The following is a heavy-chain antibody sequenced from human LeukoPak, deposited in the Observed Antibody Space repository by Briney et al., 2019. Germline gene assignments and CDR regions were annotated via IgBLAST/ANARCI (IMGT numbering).Heavy chain of an antibody. V-gene: IGHV4-34*01. CDR3: ARHIWDYAPAAMRSTVTPYYFDY. Sequence: SETLSLTCAVYGGSFRGYYWSWIRQPPGKGLEWIGEINHSGSTYYNPSLKSRVTISVDTSKNQFSLKLSSVTAADTAVYYCARHIWDYAPAAMRSTVTPYYFDYWGQGTLVTVSS. CDR2: INHSGST. CDR1: GGSFRGYY. D-gene: IGHD2-2*01. J-gene: IGHJ4*02.